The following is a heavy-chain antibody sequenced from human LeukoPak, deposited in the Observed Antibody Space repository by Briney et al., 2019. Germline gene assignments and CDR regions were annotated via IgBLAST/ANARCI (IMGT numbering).Heavy chain of an antibody. Sequence: ASVKVSCKVSGYTLTELSMHWVRQAPGKGLEWMGGFDPEDGETIYAQKSQGRVTMTRNTSISTAYMELSNLRSEDTAVYYCALLSPSDANGDYWGQGTLVTVSS. CDR1: GYTLTELS. CDR3: ALLSPSDANGDY. D-gene: IGHD3-10*01. V-gene: IGHV1-24*01. J-gene: IGHJ4*02. CDR2: FDPEDGET.